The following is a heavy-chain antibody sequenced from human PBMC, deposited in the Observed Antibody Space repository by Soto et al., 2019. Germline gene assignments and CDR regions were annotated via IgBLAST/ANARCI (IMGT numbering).Heavy chain of an antibody. CDR1: GFTGIGFHTYA. Sequence: GGSLRLSCAASGFTGIGFHTYALAWVRQAPGKGLEWVSSIGPGGGSISYSASVKGRFSISRDSSKDTLYLHMNSLRAEDTAVYYCATDLSMIVVVITPYDAFDLWGQGTLVTVSS. V-gene: IGHV3-23*01. CDR2: IGPGGGSI. D-gene: IGHD3-22*01. J-gene: IGHJ3*01. CDR3: ATDLSMIVVVITPYDAFDL.